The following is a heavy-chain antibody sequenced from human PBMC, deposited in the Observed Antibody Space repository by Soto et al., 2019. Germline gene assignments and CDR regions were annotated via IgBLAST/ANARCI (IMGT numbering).Heavy chain of an antibody. CDR1: GGSISSGGYY. CDR3: ARVRGNQLLGGFDP. D-gene: IGHD2-2*01. J-gene: IGHJ5*02. V-gene: IGHV4-31*03. CDR2: IYHSGTT. Sequence: QVQLQESGPGLVKPSQTLSLTCTVSGGSISSGGYYWSWIRQHPGKGLEWIGYIYHSGTTYYNPSLKSRVTISVDTSKNQFSLKLTSVTAADTAVYYWARVRGNQLLGGFDPWGQGTLVTVSS.